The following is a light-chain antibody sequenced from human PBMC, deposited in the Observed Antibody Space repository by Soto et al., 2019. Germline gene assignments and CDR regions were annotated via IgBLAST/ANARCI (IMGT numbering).Light chain of an antibody. CDR2: GAS. CDR3: QQYSDWPLT. J-gene: IGKJ4*01. V-gene: IGKV3-15*01. CDR1: QGISSW. Sequence: MTQSPSSVSASVGDRVTITCRASQGISSWLAWYQQKLGQAPRLLIYGASARATDIPARFSGSGSGTEFTLTISGLQSEDFAIYYCQQYSDWPLTFGGGTKVEIK.